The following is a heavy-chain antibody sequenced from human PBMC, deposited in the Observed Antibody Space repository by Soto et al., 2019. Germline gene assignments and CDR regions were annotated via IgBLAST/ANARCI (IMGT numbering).Heavy chain of an antibody. CDR1: GFTFATYY. J-gene: IGHJ4*02. CDR3: ARVPYDTTGYYAF. V-gene: IGHV1-46*01. D-gene: IGHD3-22*01. CDR2: IDPSGGST. Sequence: ASVKVSCKTSGFTFATYYVHWVRQAPGQGLEWMGMIDPSGGSTTYAQKFQGRITMTSDMSTSTVYMELSSLRSEDTAVYYCARVPYDTTGYYAFWGQGTLVTVSS.